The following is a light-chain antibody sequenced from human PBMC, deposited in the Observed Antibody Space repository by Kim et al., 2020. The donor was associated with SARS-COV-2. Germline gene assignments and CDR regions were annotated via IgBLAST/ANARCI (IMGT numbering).Light chain of an antibody. CDR1: SSAVGGYNY. CDR2: EVS. CDR3: SSYAGSNSAV. V-gene: IGLV2-8*01. J-gene: IGLJ1*01. Sequence: GQSVTISSTGTSSAVGGYNYVSWYQQHPGKAPKLMIYEVSKRPSGVPDRFSGSKSGNTASLTVSGLQAEDEADYYCSSYAGSNSAVFGTGTKVTVL.